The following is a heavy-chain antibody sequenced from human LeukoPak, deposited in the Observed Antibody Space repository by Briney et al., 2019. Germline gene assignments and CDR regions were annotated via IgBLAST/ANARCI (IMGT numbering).Heavy chain of an antibody. D-gene: IGHD3-22*01. CDR2: IYYSGST. Sequence: SETLSLTCTVSGGSISSSSYYWGWIRQPPGKGLEWIGSIYYSGSTYYNPSLKSRVTISVDTSKNQFSLKLSSVTAADTAVYYCARILPLKYYYDSSAHDAFDIWGQGTMVTVYS. CDR3: ARILPLKYYYDSSAHDAFDI. J-gene: IGHJ3*02. CDR1: GGSISSSSYY. V-gene: IGHV4-39*01.